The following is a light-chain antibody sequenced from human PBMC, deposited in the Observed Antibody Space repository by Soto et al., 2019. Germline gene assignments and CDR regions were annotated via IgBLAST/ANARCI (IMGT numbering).Light chain of an antibody. CDR2: DAS. J-gene: IGKJ5*01. Sequence: DSLMTQSPSSLSASVGDRVTITCQASQNINNYLNWYQQKPGRAPKLLIYDASNLEAGVPSRFRGSGSGTDFTFTISRLQPEDIATYYCQQYENLPTFGQGTRLEI. CDR1: QNINNY. CDR3: QQYENLPT. V-gene: IGKV1-33*01.